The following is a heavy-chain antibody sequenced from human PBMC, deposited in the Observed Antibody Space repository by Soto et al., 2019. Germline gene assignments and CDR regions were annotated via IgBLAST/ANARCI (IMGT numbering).Heavy chain of an antibody. CDR2: IYPGDSDT. Sequence: GESLKISCKGSGYSFTSYWIGWVRQMPGKGLEWMGIIYPGDSDTRYSPSFQGQVTISADKSISTAYPQWRSLKASDTAMYYCARGYYYGSGTINRYFDYWGQGTLVTVSS. CDR1: GYSFTSYW. CDR3: ARGYYYGSGTINRYFDY. D-gene: IGHD3-10*01. J-gene: IGHJ4*02. V-gene: IGHV5-51*01.